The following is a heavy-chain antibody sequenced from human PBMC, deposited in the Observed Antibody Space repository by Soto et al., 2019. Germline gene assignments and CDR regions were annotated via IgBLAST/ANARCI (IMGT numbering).Heavy chain of an antibody. CDR3: ARVWWLGEKEYFQT. D-gene: IGHD2-21*01. V-gene: IGHV2-70*11. Sequence: SGPTLVNPTQTLTLTCTISGFSLSTDGMCVSWIRQPPGKALEWLARIDWNDDKYYSTSLKTRLTISKDTSKNQAVLTMTKLDPADTATYYWARVWWLGEKEYFQTWGQGTLVTVSS. J-gene: IGHJ1*01. CDR1: GFSLSTDGMC. CDR2: IDWNDDK.